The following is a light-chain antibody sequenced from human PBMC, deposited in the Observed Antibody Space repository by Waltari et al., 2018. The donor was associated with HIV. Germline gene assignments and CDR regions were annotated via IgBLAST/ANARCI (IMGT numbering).Light chain of an antibody. CDR2: GTS. CDR1: QTVGTSY. V-gene: IGKV3-20*01. J-gene: IGKJ2*01. Sequence: EIVLTQSPGTLSLSPGERATLSCRASQTVGTSYLGWYQQKPGQAPRLLIFGTSNRAPGIPDRFSGSGSGTHFTLTISRLEPEDFAVYYCHQFGNSPQYVFAQGTRLEIK. CDR3: HQFGNSPQYV.